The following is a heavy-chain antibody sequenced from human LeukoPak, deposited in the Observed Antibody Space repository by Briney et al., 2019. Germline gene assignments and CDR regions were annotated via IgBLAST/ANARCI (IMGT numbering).Heavy chain of an antibody. D-gene: IGHD2/OR15-2a*01. CDR1: GYSISSGYY. J-gene: IGHJ4*02. V-gene: IGHV4-38-2*02. Sequence: PSETLSLTCTVSGYSISSGYYWGWIRKPPGKGLEWIGSIYHSGSTYYNPSLKSRVTISVDTSKNQFSLKLSSVTAADTAVYYCARDVIGGVQDYWGQGTLVTVSS. CDR3: ARDVIGGVQDY. CDR2: IYHSGST.